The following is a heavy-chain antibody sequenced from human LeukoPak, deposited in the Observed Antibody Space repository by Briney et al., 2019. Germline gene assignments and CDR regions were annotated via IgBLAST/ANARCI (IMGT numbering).Heavy chain of an antibody. CDR1: VYTLSSNS. CDR3: ARGGDTGSYGSLVYFDY. J-gene: IGHJ4*02. D-gene: IGHD3-16*01. Sequence: VASVKVSCTGSVYTLSSNSISWVCHAPGQRLGRVGLISAYSSNTNFAQKVQGRVTMTTDTSTSTAYMELRSLISDDTAVYMCARGGDTGSYGSLVYFDYWGQGTLVTVSS. V-gene: IGHV1-18*01. CDR2: ISAYSSNT.